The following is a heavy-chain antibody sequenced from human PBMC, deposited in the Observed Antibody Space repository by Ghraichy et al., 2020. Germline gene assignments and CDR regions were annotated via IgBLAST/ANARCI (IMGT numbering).Heavy chain of an antibody. D-gene: IGHD5-12*01. J-gene: IGHJ4*02. CDR3: ARVRSAEWLPHPEGFDY. CDR2: ISISGSTI. Sequence: GGSLRLSCAASGFTFSSYEMNWVRQAPGKGLEWVSYISISGSTIYYADSVKGRFTISRDNAKNSLYLQMNSLRAEDTAVYYCARVRSAEWLPHPEGFDYCGQRSLVT. V-gene: IGHV3-48*03. CDR1: GFTFSSYE.